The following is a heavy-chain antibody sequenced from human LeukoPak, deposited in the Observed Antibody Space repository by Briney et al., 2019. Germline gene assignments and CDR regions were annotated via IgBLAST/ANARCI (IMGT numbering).Heavy chain of an antibody. V-gene: IGHV3-74*01. CDR1: GFTFGGYT. J-gene: IGHJ4*02. D-gene: IGHD6-13*01. Sequence: GGSLRLSCIASGFTFGGYTMSWVRQAPGKGLVWVSRINTDGRSTSYVDSVKGRFTISRDNAKNSLYLQMNSLRAEDTAVYYCANLFSGIAAAGTLGYWGQGTLVTVSS. CDR3: ANLFSGIAAAGTLGY. CDR2: INTDGRST.